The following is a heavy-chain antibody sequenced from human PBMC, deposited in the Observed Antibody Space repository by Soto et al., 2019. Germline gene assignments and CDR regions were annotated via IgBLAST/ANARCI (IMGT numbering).Heavy chain of an antibody. Sequence: ASVKVSCKASGYTFTSYYMHWVRQAPGQGLEWMGIINPSGGSTSYAQKFQGRVTMTRDTSTSTVYMELSSLRSEDTAVYYCARPGQYCSGGSCNDAFDISGQGTMVTVSS. CDR1: GYTFTSYY. J-gene: IGHJ3*02. V-gene: IGHV1-46*01. D-gene: IGHD2-15*01. CDR3: ARPGQYCSGGSCNDAFDI. CDR2: INPSGGST.